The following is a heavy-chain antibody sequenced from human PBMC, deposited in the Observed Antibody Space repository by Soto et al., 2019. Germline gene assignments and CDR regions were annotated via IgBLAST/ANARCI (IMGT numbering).Heavy chain of an antibody. V-gene: IGHV4-39*01. J-gene: IGHJ3*01. CDR2: IYHSGST. CDR1: GGFISSSNCY. D-gene: IGHD6-13*01. CDR3: ASPVGVEQQLVHDAFDL. Sequence: PSETLSLTCTVSGGFISSSNCYWGWIRQPPGKGLEWIGSIYHSGSTYYNPSLKSRVTISVDTSKNQFSLKVNSVTAADTAVYYCASPVGVEQQLVHDAFDLWGQGTMVTVSS.